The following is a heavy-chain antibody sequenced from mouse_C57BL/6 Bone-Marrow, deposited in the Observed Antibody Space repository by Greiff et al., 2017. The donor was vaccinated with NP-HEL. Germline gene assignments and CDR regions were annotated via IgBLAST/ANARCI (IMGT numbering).Heavy chain of an antibody. Sequence: EVKLQQSGAELVRPGASVKLSCTASGFNIKDDYMHWVKQRPEQGLEWIGWIDPENGDTEYASKFQGKATITADTSSNTAYLQLSSLTSEDTAVYYCTTYYYGSKGDYWGQGTTLTVSS. CDR1: GFNIKDDY. CDR3: TTYYYGSKGDY. D-gene: IGHD1-1*01. V-gene: IGHV14-4*01. J-gene: IGHJ2*01. CDR2: IDPENGDT.